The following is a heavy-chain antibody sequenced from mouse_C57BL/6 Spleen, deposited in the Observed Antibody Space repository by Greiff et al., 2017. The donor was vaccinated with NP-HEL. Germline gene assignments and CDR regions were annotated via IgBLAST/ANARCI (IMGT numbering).Heavy chain of an antibody. CDR2: IDPSDSST. Sequence: QVHVKQPGAELVMPGASVKLSCKASGYTFTSYWMHWVKQRPGQGLEWIGEIDPSDSSTNYNQKFKGKSTLTVDKSSSTAYMQLSSLTSEDSAVYYCARSDGYYVGFAYWGQGTLVTVSA. CDR3: ARSDGYYVGFAY. CDR1: GYTFTSYW. D-gene: IGHD2-3*01. V-gene: IGHV1-69*01. J-gene: IGHJ3*01.